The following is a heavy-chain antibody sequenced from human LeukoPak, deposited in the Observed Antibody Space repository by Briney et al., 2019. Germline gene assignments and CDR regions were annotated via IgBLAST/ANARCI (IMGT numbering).Heavy chain of an antibody. CDR3: VREGGGSFLDSFDI. D-gene: IGHD2-15*01. Sequence: GGSLRLSCAASGLTFSNYWMHWVRQAPGKGLVWVSRINSDGLITNYADSVKDRFTVSRDNPKNTLYLQMNSLRVEDTAVYYCVREGGGSFLDSFDIWGQGKLVAVSS. CDR2: INSDGLIT. J-gene: IGHJ3*02. V-gene: IGHV3-74*01. CDR1: GLTFSNYW.